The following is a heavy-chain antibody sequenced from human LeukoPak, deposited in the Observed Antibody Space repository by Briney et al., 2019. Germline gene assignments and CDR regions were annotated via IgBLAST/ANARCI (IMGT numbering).Heavy chain of an antibody. D-gene: IGHD2-21*02. CDR3: SRDRGGGDIYFDY. Sequence: GGSLRLSCAASGFTFSSHSMNWVRQAPGKGLEWVSYISGSTGNIYYADSVKGRFTISRDNAKNSLYLQMSSLGAEDTAIYYCSRDRGGGDIYFDYWGQGTLVTVSS. J-gene: IGHJ4*02. CDR2: ISGSTGNI. V-gene: IGHV3-48*01. CDR1: GFTFSSHS.